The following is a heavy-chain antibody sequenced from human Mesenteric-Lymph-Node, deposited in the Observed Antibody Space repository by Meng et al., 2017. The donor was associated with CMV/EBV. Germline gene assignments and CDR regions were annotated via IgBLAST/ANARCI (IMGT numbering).Heavy chain of an antibody. CDR1: GFTFSDYY. J-gene: IGHJ4*02. CDR2: ISSSSTI. V-gene: IGHV3-69-1*01. CDR3: ARGLQRVPAAVNFDY. Sequence: GESLKISCAASGFTFSDYYMNWVRQAPGKGLEWVSSISSSSTIYYADSVKGRFTISRDNAKNSVYLQMNSLRAEDTAVYYCARGLQRVPAAVNFDYWGQGTLVTVSS. D-gene: IGHD2-2*01.